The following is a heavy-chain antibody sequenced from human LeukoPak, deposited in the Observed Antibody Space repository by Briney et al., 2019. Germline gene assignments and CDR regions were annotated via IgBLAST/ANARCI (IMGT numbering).Heavy chain of an antibody. CDR2: IYYSGST. CDR3: AREDVVRGVIITTSGAFDI. V-gene: IGHV4-31*03. J-gene: IGHJ3*02. Sequence: SETLSLTCTVSGGSISSGGYYWSWIRQHPGKGLEWIGYIYYSGSTYYNPSLKSRVTISVDTSKNQFSLKLSSVTAADTAVYYCAREDVVRGVIITTSGAFDIWGQGTMVTVSS. D-gene: IGHD3-10*01. CDR1: GGSISSGGYY.